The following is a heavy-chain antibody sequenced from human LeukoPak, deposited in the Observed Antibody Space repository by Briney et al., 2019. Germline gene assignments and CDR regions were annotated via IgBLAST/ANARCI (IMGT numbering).Heavy chain of an antibody. J-gene: IGHJ3*01. V-gene: IGHV3-30*18. Sequence: GASLRLSCAASGFTFNSFGMHWARQAPGKGLEWVAFISYDGSNKDYADSVKGRFTISRDNSKNTLFLQMNSLRFEDTAVYYCAKVHPRIEIYAFDVWGQGTVVSVS. D-gene: IGHD1-26*01. CDR2: ISYDGSNK. CDR3: AKVHPRIEIYAFDV. CDR1: GFTFNSFG.